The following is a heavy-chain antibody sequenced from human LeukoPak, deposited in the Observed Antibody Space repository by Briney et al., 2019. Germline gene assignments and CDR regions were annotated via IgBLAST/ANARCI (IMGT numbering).Heavy chain of an antibody. J-gene: IGHJ6*02. V-gene: IGHV1-2*02. CDR2: INPNSGGT. CDR1: VYTVTGYY. D-gene: IGHD7-27*01. Sequence: GASVNVSCKPSVYTVTGYYMHWVGQAPGQGREGMGWINPNSGGTNYAQKFQDRVTMTRDTAISTAYMELSRLRSDDTAVYSCARDELGTLYYYYGMDVWGQGTTVTVSS. CDR3: ARDELGTLYYYYGMDV.